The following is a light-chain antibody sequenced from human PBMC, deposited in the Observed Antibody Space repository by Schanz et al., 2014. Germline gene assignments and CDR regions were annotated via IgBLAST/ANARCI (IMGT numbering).Light chain of an antibody. CDR3: QSYDSSLSGAI. CDR1: SSDVGSYNR. CDR2: EVT. Sequence: QSALTQPPSVSGSPGQSVTISCTGTSSDVGSYNRVSWYQQPPGTAPKLMIYEVTKRPSGVPDRFSGSKSGNTASLTVSGLQTEDEADYYCQSYDSSLSGAIFGGGTKLTVL. V-gene: IGLV2-18*02. J-gene: IGLJ2*01.